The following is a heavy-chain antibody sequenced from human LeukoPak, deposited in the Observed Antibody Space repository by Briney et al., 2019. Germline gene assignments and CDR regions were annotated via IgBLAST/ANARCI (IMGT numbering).Heavy chain of an antibody. CDR2: ISGSGVHT. V-gene: IGHV3-23*01. CDR1: GFTLSSYA. Sequence: GGSLRLSCAASGFTLSSYAMAWVRQAPGKGLEWVSLISGSGVHTYYIDSVKDRFTISRDSSKNTLFLQMNSLRTEDTAVYYCAKVPTPSHPYYFHYWGQGTLVTVSS. CDR3: AKVPTPSHPYYFHY. D-gene: IGHD2-15*01. J-gene: IGHJ4*02.